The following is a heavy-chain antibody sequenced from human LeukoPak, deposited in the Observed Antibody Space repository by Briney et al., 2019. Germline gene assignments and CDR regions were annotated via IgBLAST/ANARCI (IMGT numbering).Heavy chain of an antibody. V-gene: IGHV3-74*01. CDR1: GFTFSNYW. J-gene: IGHJ5*02. CDR3: AKDNSPGWFGP. CDR2: ISTDGSTT. D-gene: IGHD4-11*01. Sequence: HPGGSLRLSCAASGFTFSNYWMHWVRHGPEKGLALVARISTDGSTTSYADSVKGRFTITRDNAKNTVYLQMNSLRAEDTAVYYCAKDNSPGWFGPWGQGTLGTVSS.